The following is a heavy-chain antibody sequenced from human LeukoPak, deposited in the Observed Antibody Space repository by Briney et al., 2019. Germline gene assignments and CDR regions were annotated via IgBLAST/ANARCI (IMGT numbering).Heavy chain of an antibody. J-gene: IGHJ3*01. CDR1: GFTFSENW. V-gene: IGHV3-74*01. D-gene: IGHD6-13*01. CDR2: INRDGGPT. Sequence: PGGSLRLSCVASGFTFSENWMHWVRQAPGKGLAWVSHINRDGGPTNYADSVKGRFTISRDNARNTVYLQMSSLRVEDTAIYFCAREEHRLAEAGTSAFDLGGQGTLVTVSP. CDR3: AREEHRLAEAGTSAFDL.